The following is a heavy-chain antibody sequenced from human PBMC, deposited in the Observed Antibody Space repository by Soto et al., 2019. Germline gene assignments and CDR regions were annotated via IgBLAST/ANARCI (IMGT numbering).Heavy chain of an antibody. CDR3: ASVFQVVVADDDAFDI. CDR1: GFTVSSNY. V-gene: IGHV3-53*01. Sequence: GGSLRLSCAASGFTVSSNYMSWVRQAPGKGLEWVSVIYSGGSTYYADSVKGRFTISRDNSKNTLYLQMNSLRAEDTAVYYCASVFQVVVADDDAFDICGKETMVTVSS. D-gene: IGHD2-15*01. CDR2: IYSGGST. J-gene: IGHJ3*02.